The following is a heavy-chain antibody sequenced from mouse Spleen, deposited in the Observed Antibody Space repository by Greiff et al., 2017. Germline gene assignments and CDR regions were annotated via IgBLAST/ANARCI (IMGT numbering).Heavy chain of an antibody. CDR2: IWSGGST. D-gene: IGHD2-3*01. J-gene: IGHJ1*01. Sequence: VQRVESGPGLVQPSQSLSITCTVSGFSLTSYGVHWVRQSPGKGLEWLGVIWSGGSTDYNAAFISRLSISKDNSKSQVFFKMNSLQADDTAIYYCARMWLLPYWYFDVWGAGTTVTVSS. CDR1: GFSLTSYG. V-gene: IGHV2-2*01. CDR3: ARMWLLPYWYFDV.